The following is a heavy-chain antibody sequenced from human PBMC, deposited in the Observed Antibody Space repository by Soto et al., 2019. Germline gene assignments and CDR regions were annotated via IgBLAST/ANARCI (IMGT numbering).Heavy chain of an antibody. CDR3: ARDLFDY. Sequence: PGESLRLSCAASGFTFSNYWMNWVRQAPGKGLEWVANINEDGSEKYYVDSAKGRFTISRDNAKNSLYLQMSSLRAEDTAVYYCARDLFDYWGQGTLVTVSS. CDR2: INEDGSEK. V-gene: IGHV3-7*01. J-gene: IGHJ4*02. CDR1: GFTFSNYW.